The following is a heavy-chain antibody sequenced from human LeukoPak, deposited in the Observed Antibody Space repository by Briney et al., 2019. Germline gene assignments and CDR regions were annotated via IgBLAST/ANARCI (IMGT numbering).Heavy chain of an antibody. J-gene: IGHJ5*02. D-gene: IGHD3-10*01. Sequence: SETLSLTCAVYGGPFSGYYWSWIRQPPGKGLEWIGEINHSGSTNYNPSLKSRVTISVDTSKNQFSLKLSSVTAADTAVYYCAREALGYYYGSGRRNWFDPWGQGTLVTVSS. CDR2: INHSGST. CDR1: GGPFSGYY. CDR3: AREALGYYYGSGRRNWFDP. V-gene: IGHV4-34*01.